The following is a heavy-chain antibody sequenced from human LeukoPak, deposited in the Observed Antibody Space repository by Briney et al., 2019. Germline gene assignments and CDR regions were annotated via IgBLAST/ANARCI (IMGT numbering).Heavy chain of an antibody. CDR2: INWNSVTI. D-gene: IGHD3-9*01. V-gene: IGHV3-9*01. CDR3: AGGTGFIIKD. CDR1: GFIFDDYG. J-gene: IGHJ4*02. Sequence: PGGSLRLSCVGSGFIFDDYGMHWVRQVPGKGLEWVSGINWNSVTIGYADSVKGRFTISRDNAKNSLYLQMNNLRVEDTAMYYCAGGTGFIIKDWGQGTLVTVSS.